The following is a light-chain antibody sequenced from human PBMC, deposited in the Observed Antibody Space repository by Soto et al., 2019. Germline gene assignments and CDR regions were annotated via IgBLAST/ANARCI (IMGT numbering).Light chain of an antibody. CDR3: QTYSSYSRT. J-gene: IGKJ1*01. CDR1: QSISGW. CDR2: KAS. V-gene: IGKV1-5*03. Sequence: DIQMTQSPSTLSASVGDRVTITCRASQSISGWLAWYQQKPGKAPKLLIYKASSLESGVPSRFSGSGSGTEFTLTIHSLQPDDFATYYCQTYSSYSRTFGQGTKVEIK.